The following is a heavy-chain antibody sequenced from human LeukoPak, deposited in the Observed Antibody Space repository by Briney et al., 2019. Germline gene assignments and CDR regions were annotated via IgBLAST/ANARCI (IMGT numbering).Heavy chain of an antibody. CDR2: IYTTGTA. CDR3: ARDHSSSSWRDSFEI. V-gene: IGHV4-4*07. D-gene: IGHD6-6*01. CDR1: GGSIGPYY. Sequence: ASETLSLTCIISGGSIGPYYWSWIRQAAGKGPEWIGRIYTTGTADYNPSLKGRVFLSVDTSKNQFSLKVTSVTAADTAVYYCARDHSSSSWRDSFEIWGPGTKVTVSS. J-gene: IGHJ3*02.